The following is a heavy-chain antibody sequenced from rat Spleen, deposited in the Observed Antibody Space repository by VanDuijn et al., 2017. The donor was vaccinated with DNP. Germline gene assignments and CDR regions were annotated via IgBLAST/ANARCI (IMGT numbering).Heavy chain of an antibody. CDR1: GFTFSSYW. Sequence: EVQLVETGGGLVQPGRSLKLSCVASGFTFSSYWMTWIRQVPGKGLEWVASITSSGGSTYYPDSVKGRFTISRDNAKNTLYLQMNSLRSEDTATYYCARGRDSYAHGYFDYWGQGVMVTVSS. V-gene: IGHV5-31*01. J-gene: IGHJ2*01. D-gene: IGHD1-12*01. CDR3: ARGRDSYAHGYFDY. CDR2: ITSSGGST.